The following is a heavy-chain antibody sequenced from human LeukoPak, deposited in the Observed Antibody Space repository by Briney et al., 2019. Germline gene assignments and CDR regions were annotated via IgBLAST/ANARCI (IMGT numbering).Heavy chain of an antibody. D-gene: IGHD3-10*01. J-gene: IGHJ6*03. V-gene: IGHV4-59*01. CDR1: GGSISSYY. CDR2: ICYSGST. CDR3: ARITMVRGVPNYYYYYMDV. Sequence: SETLSLTCTVSGGSISSYYWSWLRQPPGKGLEWIGYICYSGSTNYNPSLKSRVTISVDTSKNQFSLKLSSVTAADTAVYYCARITMVRGVPNYYYYYMDVWGKGTTVTVSS.